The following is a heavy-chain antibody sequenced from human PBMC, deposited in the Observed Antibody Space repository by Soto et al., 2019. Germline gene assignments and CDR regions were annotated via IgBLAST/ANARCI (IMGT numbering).Heavy chain of an antibody. CDR3: ARGGGPYVWFNEF. CDR2: IIPVFGTT. V-gene: IGHV1-69*01. CDR1: GGLFSSFA. D-gene: IGHD3-16*01. J-gene: IGHJ4*02. Sequence: QEQLVQSGPEVRKPGSSVKVSCKDSGGLFSSFAISWVRQAPGQGLEWLGGIIPVFGTTNYAEKFQDRVTITADESTNTAYMELTSLTYEDTAMYYCARGGGPYVWFNEFWGQGTLVTVSS.